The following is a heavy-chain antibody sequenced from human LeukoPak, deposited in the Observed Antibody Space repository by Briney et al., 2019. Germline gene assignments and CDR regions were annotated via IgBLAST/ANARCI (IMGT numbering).Heavy chain of an antibody. D-gene: IGHD3-16*01. Sequence: GRSLRLSCAASGFTFSSYGMHWVRQAPGKGLEWVAVISYDGSNKYYADSVKGRFTISRDNSKNTLYLQMNSLRAEDTAVYYCAKVGGKGYYFDYWGQGTLVTVSS. CDR1: GFTFSSYG. J-gene: IGHJ4*02. CDR2: ISYDGSNK. CDR3: AKVGGKGYYFDY. V-gene: IGHV3-30*18.